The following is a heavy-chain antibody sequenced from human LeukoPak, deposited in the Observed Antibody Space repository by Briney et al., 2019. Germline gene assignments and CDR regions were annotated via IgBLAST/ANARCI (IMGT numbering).Heavy chain of an antibody. D-gene: IGHD4-17*01. Sequence: GRSLRLSCAASGFAFSSFGMHWVRQAPGKGVEWVAVIWYDGTNKYYADSVKGRFTISRDNSKNTLYLQMNSLRAEDTAVYYCARATVTRWFDPWGQGTLVTVSS. J-gene: IGHJ5*02. CDR2: IWYDGTNK. CDR1: GFAFSSFG. V-gene: IGHV3-33*01. CDR3: ARATVTRWFDP.